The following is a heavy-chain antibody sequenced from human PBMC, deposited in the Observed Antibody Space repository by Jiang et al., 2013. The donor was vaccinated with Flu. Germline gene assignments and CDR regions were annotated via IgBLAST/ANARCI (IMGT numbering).Heavy chain of an antibody. CDR1: GGSISSSTYY. Sequence: GPGLVKPSETLSLTCTVSGGSISSSTYYWGWIRQPPGKGLEWIGSFYYSGSTYYNPSLKSRVTISIDTSKNQFSLKLSSVTAADTAVYYCARQRYSSGWYIQDYWG. V-gene: IGHV4-39*01. CDR2: FYYSGST. D-gene: IGHD6-19*01. J-gene: IGHJ4*01. CDR3: ARQRYSSGWYIQDY.